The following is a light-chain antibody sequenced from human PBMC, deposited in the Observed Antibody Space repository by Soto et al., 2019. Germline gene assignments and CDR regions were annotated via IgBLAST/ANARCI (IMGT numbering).Light chain of an antibody. CDR2: WGS. J-gene: IGKJ2*01. Sequence: DIVMTQSPLSLPVTPGEPASISCRSSQSLLHSNGYTYLDWYLQKPGQSPQLLIYWGSNRASGXPXRXTGSGSGTDFTLKISRVEAEDVGVYYCMQAPQIPPYTFGQGTKLEIK. CDR1: QSLLHSNGYTY. CDR3: MQAPQIPPYT. V-gene: IGKV2-28*01.